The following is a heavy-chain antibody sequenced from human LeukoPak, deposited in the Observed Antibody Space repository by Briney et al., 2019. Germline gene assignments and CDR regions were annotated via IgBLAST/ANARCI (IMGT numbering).Heavy chain of an antibody. Sequence: SETLSLTCAVYGGSFSGYYWSWIRQPPGKGLEWIGEINHSGSTNYNPSLKSRVTISVDTSKNQFSLKLSSVTAADTAVYYCARDEYSYGSRTHPYFFDYWGQGTLVTVSS. D-gene: IGHD5-18*01. CDR3: ARDEYSYGSRTHPYFFDY. V-gene: IGHV4-34*01. CDR2: INHSGST. CDR1: GGSFSGYY. J-gene: IGHJ4*02.